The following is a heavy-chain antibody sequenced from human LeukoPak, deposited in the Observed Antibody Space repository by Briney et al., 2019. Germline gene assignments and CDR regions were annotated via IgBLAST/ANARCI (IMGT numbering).Heavy chain of an antibody. Sequence: PGGSLRLSCAASGFTFDDYAMHWVRQAPGKGLEWVSGISWNGVSIGYADSVKGRFTISRDNAKNSLYLQMNSLRAEDTALYYCAKGLGVFCSSTSCLGYYYYMDVWGKGTTVTVSS. D-gene: IGHD2-2*01. CDR2: ISWNGVSI. V-gene: IGHV3-9*01. CDR1: GFTFDDYA. CDR3: AKGLGVFCSSTSCLGYYYYMDV. J-gene: IGHJ6*03.